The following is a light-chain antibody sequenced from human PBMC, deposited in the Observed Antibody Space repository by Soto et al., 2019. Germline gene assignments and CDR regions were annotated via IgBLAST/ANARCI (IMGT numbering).Light chain of an antibody. Sequence: EIVLTQSAGILSLSPGERATLSCRASQSVSSSYLAWYQQKPGQAPRLLIYGASSRATGIPDRFSGSGSGTDFTLTISRLEPEDFAVYYCQQYGSSLGFTFGPGTKVDIK. J-gene: IGKJ3*01. CDR2: GAS. CDR1: QSVSSSY. CDR3: QQYGSSLGFT. V-gene: IGKV3-20*01.